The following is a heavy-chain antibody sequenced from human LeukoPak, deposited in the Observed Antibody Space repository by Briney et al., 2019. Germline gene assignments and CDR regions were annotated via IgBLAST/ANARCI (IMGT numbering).Heavy chain of an antibody. J-gene: IGHJ3*02. D-gene: IGHD3-22*01. Sequence: ASVKVSCKASGYTFTSYGISWVRQAPGQGLEWMGWISAYNGNTNYAQKLQGRVTMTTDTSTSTAYMELRSLRSDDTAVYYCARASAYYYDSSGYYLDAFDIWGQGTTVTVSS. CDR2: ISAYNGNT. V-gene: IGHV1-18*01. CDR3: ARASAYYYDSSGYYLDAFDI. CDR1: GYTFTSYG.